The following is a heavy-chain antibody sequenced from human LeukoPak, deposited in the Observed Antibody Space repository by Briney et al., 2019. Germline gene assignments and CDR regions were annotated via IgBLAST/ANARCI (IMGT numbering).Heavy chain of an antibody. V-gene: IGHV4-61*08. D-gene: IGHD5-18*01. J-gene: IGHJ4*02. CDR3: AREARGYSYGHFDY. Sequence: SQTLSLTCTVSGVSISSGGYYWSWIRQPPGKGLEWIGYIYYSGSTNYNPSLKSRVTISVDTSKNQFSLKLSSVTAADTAVYYCAREARGYSYGHFDYWGQGTLVTVSS. CDR1: GVSISSGGYY. CDR2: IYYSGST.